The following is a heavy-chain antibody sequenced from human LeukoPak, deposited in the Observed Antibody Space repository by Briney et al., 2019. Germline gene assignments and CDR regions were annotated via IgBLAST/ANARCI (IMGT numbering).Heavy chain of an antibody. J-gene: IGHJ4*02. V-gene: IGHV4-59*11. CDR2: IYYSGST. Sequence: SETLSLTCTVSGGSISSHYWSWIRQPPGKGLEWIGYIYYSGSTNYNSSLKSRVTISVDTSKNQFSLKLSSVTAADTAVYYCARDQRCDYWGQGTLVTVSS. CDR3: ARDQRCDY. CDR1: GGSISSHY.